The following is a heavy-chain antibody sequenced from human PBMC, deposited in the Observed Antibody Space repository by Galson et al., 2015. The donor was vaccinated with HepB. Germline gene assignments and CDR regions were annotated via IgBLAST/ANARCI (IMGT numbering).Heavy chain of an antibody. J-gene: IGHJ6*02. CDR1: GYTLTKLS. CDR2: FDPEDGKK. V-gene: IGHV1-24*01. Sequence: SVKVSCKVSGYTLTKLSMHWVRQAPGKGLEWMGGFDPEDGKKFYAQKFLGRVTMIEDTSTDTAHMELSSLRSEDTAVYYCATAVGIYYYYVMDVWCQGTTVTVPS. D-gene: IGHD6-13*01. CDR3: ATAVGIYYYYVMDV.